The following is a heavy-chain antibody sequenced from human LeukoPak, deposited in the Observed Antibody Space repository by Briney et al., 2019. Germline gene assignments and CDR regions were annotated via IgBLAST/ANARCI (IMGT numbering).Heavy chain of an antibody. CDR2: ISGSGGST. V-gene: IGHV3-23*01. Sequence: PGGSLRLSCAASGSTFSSYAMSWVRQAPGKGLEWVSAISGSGGSTYYADSVKGRFTISRDNSKNTLYLQMNSLRAEDTAVYYCASLPYGDYVYYYYGMDVWGQGTTVTVSS. D-gene: IGHD4-17*01. J-gene: IGHJ6*02. CDR3: ASLPYGDYVYYYYGMDV. CDR1: GSTFSSYA.